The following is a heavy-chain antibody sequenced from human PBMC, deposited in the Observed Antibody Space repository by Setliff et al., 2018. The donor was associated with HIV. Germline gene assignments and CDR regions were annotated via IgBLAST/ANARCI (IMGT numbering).Heavy chain of an antibody. D-gene: IGHD3-22*01. Sequence: GASVKVSCKASGGTLNNYAISWVRQAPGQGLEWMGWMNPNSGNTGYAQKFQGRVTMTRNTSISTAYMELSSLRSEDTAVYYCAGAGRDSEGNYNMDYWGQGTRVTVSS. J-gene: IGHJ4*02. CDR1: GGTLNNYA. CDR2: MNPNSGNT. CDR3: AGAGRDSEGNYNMDY. V-gene: IGHV1-8*02.